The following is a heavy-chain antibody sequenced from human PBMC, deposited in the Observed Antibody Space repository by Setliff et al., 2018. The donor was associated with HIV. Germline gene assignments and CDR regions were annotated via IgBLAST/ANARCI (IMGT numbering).Heavy chain of an antibody. J-gene: IGHJ6*02. CDR3: ARIRGYCSGGSCYSVFNYYYGMDV. Sequence: ASVMVSCKASGYTFTSYDINWVRQATGQGLEWMGWMNPNSGNTGYAQKFQGRVTITRNTSISTAYMELSSLRSEDTAVYYCARIRGYCSGGSCYSVFNYYYGMDVWGQGTTVTVSS. CDR2: MNPNSGNT. CDR1: GYTFTSYD. V-gene: IGHV1-8*03. D-gene: IGHD2-15*01.